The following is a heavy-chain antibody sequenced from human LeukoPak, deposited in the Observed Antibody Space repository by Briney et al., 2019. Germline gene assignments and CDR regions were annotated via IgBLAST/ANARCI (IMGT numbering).Heavy chain of an antibody. D-gene: IGHD3-22*01. V-gene: IGHV3-30*02. CDR1: GFTFSSYG. J-gene: IGHJ4*02. Sequence: GGSLRLSCAASGFTFSSYGMHWVRQAPGKGLEWVTFIRYDGSNKYYAESVKGRFTISRDNSKNTLYLQMNSLRGEDTAVYYCAKAQYNYDTSGVYYFDYWGQGTLVTVSS. CDR3: AKAQYNYDTSGVYYFDY. CDR2: IRYDGSNK.